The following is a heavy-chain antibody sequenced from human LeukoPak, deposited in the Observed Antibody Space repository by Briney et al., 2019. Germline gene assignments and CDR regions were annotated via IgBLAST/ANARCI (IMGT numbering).Heavy chain of an antibody. CDR1: GGSVSSGSYY. V-gene: IGHV4-30-4*01. J-gene: IGHJ5*02. Sequence: SETLSLTCTVSGGSVSSGSYYWSWIRQPPGKGLEWIGCIYYSGSTYYNPSLKSRVTISVDTSKNQFSLKLNSVTAADTAVYYCARGVERIFGVVNWFDPWGQGTPVTVSS. CDR3: ARGVERIFGVVNWFDP. CDR2: IYYSGST. D-gene: IGHD3-3*01.